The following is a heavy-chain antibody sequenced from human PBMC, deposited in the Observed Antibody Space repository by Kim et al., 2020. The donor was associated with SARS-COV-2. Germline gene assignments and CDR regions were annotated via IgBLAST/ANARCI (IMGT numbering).Heavy chain of an antibody. V-gene: IGHV4-4*02. J-gene: IGHJ6*02. D-gene: IGHD3-16*01. Sequence: SETLSLTCAVSGGSINSNNWWTWVRQFPGRGLQWIGEIYHSGSPNYNPALKTRVSMSMDKSNNQFSLRLTSVTAADTAVYYCASHAFAVYYYGMDVWVQG. CDR3: ASHAFAVYYYGMDV. CDR2: IYHSGSP. CDR1: GGSINSNNW.